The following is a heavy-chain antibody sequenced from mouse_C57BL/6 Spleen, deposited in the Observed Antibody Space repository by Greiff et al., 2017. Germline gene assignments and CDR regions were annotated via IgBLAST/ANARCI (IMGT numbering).Heavy chain of an antibody. D-gene: IGHD3-2*02. V-gene: IGHV1-64*01. J-gene: IGHJ4*01. CDR2: IHPNSGST. CDR1: GYTFTSYW. CDR3: ARSSGPYYAMDY. Sequence: QVQLQQPGAELVKPGASVKLSYKASGYTFTSYWMHWVKQRPGQGLEWIGMIHPNSGSTNYNEKFKSKATLTVDKSSSTAYMQLSSLTSEDSAVYYCARSSGPYYAMDYWGQGTSVTVSS.